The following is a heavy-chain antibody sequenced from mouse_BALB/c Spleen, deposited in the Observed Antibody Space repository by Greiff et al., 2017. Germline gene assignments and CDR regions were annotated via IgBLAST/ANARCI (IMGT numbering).Heavy chain of an antibody. CDR3: VRARYYGNHFDY. J-gene: IGHJ2*01. CDR1: GFSLTSYD. D-gene: IGHD2-1*01. V-gene: IGHV2-9-2*01. CDR2: IWTGGGT. Sequence: VQLQQSGPGLVAPSQSLSITCTVSGFSLTSYDISWIRQPPGKGLEWLGVIWTGGGTNYNSAFLSRLSISTDNSKSQVFLKMNSLQTDDTAIYYCVRARYYGNHFDYWGQGTTLTVSS.